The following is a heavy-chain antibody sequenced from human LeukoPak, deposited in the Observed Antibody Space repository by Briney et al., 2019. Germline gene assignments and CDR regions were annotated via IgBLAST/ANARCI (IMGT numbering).Heavy chain of an antibody. CDR2: INHSGST. CDR3: ARLRAHRPKKALTPYYYYYGMDV. CDR1: GGSFSGYY. D-gene: IGHD1-14*01. V-gene: IGHV4-34*01. J-gene: IGHJ6*02. Sequence: SETLSLTCAVYGGSFSGYYWSWIRQPPGKGLEWIGEINHSGSTNYNPSLKSRVTISVDTSKNQFSLKLSSVTAADTAVYYCARLRAHRPKKALTPYYYYYGMDVWAKGPRSPFP.